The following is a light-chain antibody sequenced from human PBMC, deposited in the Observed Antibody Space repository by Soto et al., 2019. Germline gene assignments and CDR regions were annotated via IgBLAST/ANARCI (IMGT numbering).Light chain of an antibody. Sequence: VVTQSPVTLSVFPGETATLSCRASQSVSSDLAWYQQRPGQAPRLLIYGASTRATGIPARFRGSGSGTEFRLTISSLQSEDFATYYCQQYNTWHPKMAFGRGTKV. J-gene: IGKJ1*01. CDR2: GAS. CDR1: QSVSSD. CDR3: QQYNTWHPKMA. V-gene: IGKV3-15*01.